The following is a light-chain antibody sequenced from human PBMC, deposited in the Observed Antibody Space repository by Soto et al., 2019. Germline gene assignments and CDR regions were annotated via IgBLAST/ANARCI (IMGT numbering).Light chain of an antibody. J-gene: IGKJ5*01. CDR1: QSAGNF. CDR2: YIS. V-gene: IGKV3D-15*01. Sequence: EIVMTQSPATLSVSPGETSSLSCMASQSAGNFLAWYQQKPCQPPRLLVYYISTRATGIPDSFSGSGSGTAFTLTISSLQYEDFAAYYCQQYDNWHPITFGQGTRLEIK. CDR3: QQYDNWHPIT.